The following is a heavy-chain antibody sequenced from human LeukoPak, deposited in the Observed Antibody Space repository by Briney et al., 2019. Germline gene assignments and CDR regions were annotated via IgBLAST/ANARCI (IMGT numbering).Heavy chain of an antibody. CDR1: GGSISSYY. CDR3: AESSSSWYVDFQH. Sequence: SETLSLTCTVSGGSISSYYWSWIRQPPGKGLEWIGYIYYSGSTNYNPSLKSRVTISVDTSKNQFSLKLSSVTAADTAVYYCAESSSSWYVDFQHWGQSTLVTVSS. V-gene: IGHV4-59*08. CDR2: IYYSGST. D-gene: IGHD6-13*01. J-gene: IGHJ1*01.